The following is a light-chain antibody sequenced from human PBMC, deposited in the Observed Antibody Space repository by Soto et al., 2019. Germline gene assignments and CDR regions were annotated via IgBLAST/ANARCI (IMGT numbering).Light chain of an antibody. V-gene: IGKV1-5*03. CDR2: KAS. CDR1: QTLNGW. Sequence: IPLTQSPSTLSASAGDRVTITCRVSQTLNGWLAWYQHKPGNAPKLLIFKASNLQSGVPSRFSVSGSGTEFTLTISSLQPDVSATYYFHHYNNYPFIFGPGTNVEIK. J-gene: IGKJ3*01. CDR3: HHYNNYPFI.